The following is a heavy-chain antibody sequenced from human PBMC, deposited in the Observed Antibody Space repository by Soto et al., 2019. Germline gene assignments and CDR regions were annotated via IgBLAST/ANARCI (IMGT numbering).Heavy chain of an antibody. V-gene: IGHV1-2*04. J-gene: IGHJ6*02. CDR1: GYTFTGYY. CDR2: INPNSGGT. CDR3: ARGHTGYSSGWYYYYYGMDV. D-gene: IGHD6-19*01. Sequence: GASVKVSCKASGYTFTGYYMHWVRQAPGQGLEWMGWINPNSGGTNYAQKFQGWVTMTRDTSISTAYMELGRLRSDDTAVYYCARGHTGYSSGWYYYYYGMDVWGQGTTVTVSS.